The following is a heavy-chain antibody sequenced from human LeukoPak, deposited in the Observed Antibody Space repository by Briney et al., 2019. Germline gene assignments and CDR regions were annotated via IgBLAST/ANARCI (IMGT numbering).Heavy chain of an antibody. J-gene: IGHJ4*02. Sequence: GGSLRLSCSASGLTLSCYAMRWVRQAPGKGLEWVSAISGSGGSTYYADSVKGRFTISRDNSKNTLYLQMNSLRAEDTAVYYCAKFEAVAGTIWGQGTLVTVSS. CDR3: AKFEAVAGTI. D-gene: IGHD6-19*01. CDR2: ISGSGGST. V-gene: IGHV3-23*01. CDR1: GLTLSCYA.